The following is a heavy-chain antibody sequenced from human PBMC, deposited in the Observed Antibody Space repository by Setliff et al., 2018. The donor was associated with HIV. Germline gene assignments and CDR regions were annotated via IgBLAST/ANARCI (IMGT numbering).Heavy chain of an antibody. CDR3: TRGPWSKVVTTDTFDI. J-gene: IGHJ3*02. CDR1: GYTITGYY. D-gene: IGHD1-26*01. CDR2: MNPNSGNT. V-gene: IGHV1-8*02. Sequence: ASVKVSCKASGYTITGYYIHWVRQATGQGLEWMGWMNPNSGNTGYAQKFQGRVIMTTDTSTSTAYMELRSLRSDDAAVYYCTRGPWSKVVTTDTFDIWGQGTMVTVSS.